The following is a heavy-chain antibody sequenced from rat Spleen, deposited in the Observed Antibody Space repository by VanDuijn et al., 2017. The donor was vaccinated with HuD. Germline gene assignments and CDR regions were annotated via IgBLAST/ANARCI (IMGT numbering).Heavy chain of an antibody. J-gene: IGHJ4*01. CDR2: ISTGGDNT. Sequence: VQLKESGPGLVQPSQTLSLTCTVSGISLTDYSIHWVRQAPTKGLEWIASISTGGDNTFYRDSVKGRFTISRDNAKNTQYLQMDSLRSEDTATYYCTRGYVMDAWGQGASVTVSS. V-gene: IGHV5S13*01. CDR1: GISLTDYS. CDR3: TRGYVMDA.